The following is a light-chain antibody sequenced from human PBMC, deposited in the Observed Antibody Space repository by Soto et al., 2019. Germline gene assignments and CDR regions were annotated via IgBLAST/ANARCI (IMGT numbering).Light chain of an antibody. Sequence: PGERATLSCRASQSVNNNYLAWYQQKPGQAPRLLIRGASSRATGLPDRFSGSGSGTAFTLTISRLEPEDFAVYYCQQYGSSPGTFGQGIKLEIK. V-gene: IGKV3-20*01. CDR3: QQYGSSPGT. J-gene: IGKJ2*01. CDR2: GAS. CDR1: QSVNNNY.